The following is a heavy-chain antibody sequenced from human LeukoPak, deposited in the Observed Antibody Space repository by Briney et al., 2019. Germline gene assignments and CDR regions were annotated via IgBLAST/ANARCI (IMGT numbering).Heavy chain of an antibody. J-gene: IGHJ4*02. CDR3: AREGPVTHLFDY. V-gene: IGHV3-30-3*01. D-gene: IGHD4-23*01. CDR1: GFTFSSYA. CDR2: ISYDGSNK. Sequence: GGSLRLSCAASGFTFSSYAMHWVRQAPGKGLEWVAVISYDGSNKYYADSVKGRFTISRDNAKNSLYLQMNSLRAEDTAVYYCAREGPVTHLFDYWGQGTLVTVSS.